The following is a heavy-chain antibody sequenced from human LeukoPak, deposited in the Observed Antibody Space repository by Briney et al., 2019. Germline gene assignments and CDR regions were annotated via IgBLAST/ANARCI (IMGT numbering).Heavy chain of an antibody. Sequence: ASVRVSCKASGYTFTSYAMHWVRQAPGQRLEWMGWINAGNGNTKYSQKFQGRVTITRDTSASTAYMELSSLRSEDTAVYYCARELVRGNWFDPWGQGTLVTVSS. CDR1: GYTFTSYA. D-gene: IGHD3-10*01. V-gene: IGHV1-3*01. J-gene: IGHJ5*02. CDR2: INAGNGNT. CDR3: ARELVRGNWFDP.